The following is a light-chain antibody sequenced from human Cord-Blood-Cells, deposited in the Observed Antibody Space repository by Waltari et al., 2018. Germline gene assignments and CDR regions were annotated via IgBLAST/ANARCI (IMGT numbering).Light chain of an antibody. J-gene: IGKJ2*01. CDR1: QSVSSSY. Sequence: EIVLTQSPGTLSLSPGERATLSCRASQSVSSSYLAWYQQKPGQAPRLLIYGASSRATGIPDRFSGSGSGTDFTLTSSRLEPEDFAVYYCQQYGSSPVTFGQGTKLEIK. V-gene: IGKV3-20*01. CDR3: QQYGSSPVT. CDR2: GAS.